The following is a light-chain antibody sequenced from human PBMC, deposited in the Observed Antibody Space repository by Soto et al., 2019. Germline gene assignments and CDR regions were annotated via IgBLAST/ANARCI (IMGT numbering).Light chain of an antibody. CDR2: DVN. CDR3: ASYTRSTTSG. Sequence: QSALTQARSVSGSPRQSVSISCAGTSSDVGAYHYGSWYQHHPGKAPKLAIFDVNSRPSGVPHRFSGSKSVNPASLTISGLQAEDEADYYCASYTRSTTSGFGTGTNAPS. V-gene: IGLV2-11*01. J-gene: IGLJ1*01. CDR1: SSDVGAYHY.